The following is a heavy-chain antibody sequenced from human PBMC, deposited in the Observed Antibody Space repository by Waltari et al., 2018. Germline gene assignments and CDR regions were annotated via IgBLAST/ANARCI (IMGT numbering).Heavy chain of an antibody. V-gene: IGHV3-7*04. J-gene: IGHJ4*01. CDR1: AFDFGRSS. D-gene: IGHD3-22*01. CDR3: TRDFAHDYESSDYGPPFCDH. Sequence: EVQLVESGGDLVQPGGSLRLSVAGSAFDFGRSSMSWGRPAPGKGLEWVANINADGSEKYYADSVKGRFTISRDNAKQSLFLQVNSLSAEDTALYYCTRDFAHDYESSDYGPPFCDHWGQGTLVTVSS. CDR2: INADGSEK.